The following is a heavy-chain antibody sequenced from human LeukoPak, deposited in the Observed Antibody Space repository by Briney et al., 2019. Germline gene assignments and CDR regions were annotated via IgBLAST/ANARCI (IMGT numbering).Heavy chain of an antibody. J-gene: IGHJ4*02. CDR3: ARVASSSSSYAPSDN. D-gene: IGHD2-2*01. Sequence: KASETLSLTCTVSGGSISSSSYYWGWIRQLPGKGLEWIGSIYYSGSTYYNPSLKSRVTISVDTSKNQFSLRLSSVTAADTAVYFCARVASSSSSYAPSDNWGQGTLVTVSS. V-gene: IGHV4-39*07. CDR1: GGSISSSSYY. CDR2: IYYSGST.